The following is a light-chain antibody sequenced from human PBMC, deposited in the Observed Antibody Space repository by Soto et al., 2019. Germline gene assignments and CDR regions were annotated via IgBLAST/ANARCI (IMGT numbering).Light chain of an antibody. Sequence: QSALTQPASVSGSPGQSITISCTGTSSDIGGYNYVSWYQHHPGKAPKLMIYDVTNRPSGISNRFSGSKSGITASLNISGLQAEDEADYYCSSYATGGIVLFGGGTKLTVL. V-gene: IGLV2-14*03. CDR1: SSDIGGYNY. J-gene: IGLJ3*02. CDR2: DVT. CDR3: SSYATGGIVL.